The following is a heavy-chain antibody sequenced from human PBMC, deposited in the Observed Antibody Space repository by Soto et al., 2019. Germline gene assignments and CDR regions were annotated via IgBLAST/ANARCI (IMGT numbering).Heavy chain of an antibody. J-gene: IGHJ4*02. V-gene: IGHV3-23*01. CDR1: GFTFSSYA. CDR3: AKESRYHYYDSSGYIDY. Sequence: GGSLRLSCAASGFTFSSYAMSWVRQAPGKGLEWVSAISGSGGSTYYADSVKGRFTISRDNSKNTLYLQMNSLRAEDTAVYYCAKESRYHYYDSSGYIDYWGQGTLVTVSS. D-gene: IGHD3-22*01. CDR2: ISGSGGST.